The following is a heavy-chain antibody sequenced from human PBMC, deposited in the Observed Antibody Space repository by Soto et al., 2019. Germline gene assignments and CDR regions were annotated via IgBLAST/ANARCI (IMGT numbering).Heavy chain of an antibody. J-gene: IGHJ4*02. CDR1: GFTFSSYA. Sequence: EVQLLESGGGLVQPGGSLRLSCAASGFTFSSYAMSWVRQAPGKGLEWVSAISGSGGSTYYADSVQGRFTISRNNSKSTLYPQMNSLRAEDTAVYYCAKAMGYCSSTSCRLIAVAGTAVDYWGQGTLVTVSS. CDR2: ISGSGGST. D-gene: IGHD2-2*01. V-gene: IGHV3-23*01. CDR3: AKAMGYCSSTSCRLIAVAGTAVDY.